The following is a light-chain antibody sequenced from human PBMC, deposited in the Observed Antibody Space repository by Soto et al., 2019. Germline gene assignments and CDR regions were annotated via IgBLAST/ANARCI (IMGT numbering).Light chain of an antibody. CDR2: EVS. J-gene: IGLJ1*01. CDR1: SSDIGAYNY. Sequence: QSALTQPASVSGSPGQSITISCTGSSSDIGAYNYVSWFQQYPGKTPKLIISEVSNRPSGVSNRFSGSKSGTAASLTISGLQTEYEADYFCFSFTTDWTHVCGTGTKVTVL. V-gene: IGLV2-14*01. CDR3: FSFTTDWTHV.